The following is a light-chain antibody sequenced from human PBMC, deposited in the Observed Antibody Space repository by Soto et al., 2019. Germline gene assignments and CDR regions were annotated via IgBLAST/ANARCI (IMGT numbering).Light chain of an antibody. V-gene: IGLV2-8*01. CDR2: EVT. CDR3: SSYAGSNFYVV. J-gene: IGLJ2*01. CDR1: SSDVGAYNY. Sequence: QLVLTQPPSASGSPGQSVTISCTGTSSDVGAYNYVSWYQQYPGKTPKLMIYEVTKRPSGVPDRFSGSKSGNTASLTVSGLQAEDEADYYCSSYAGSNFYVVFGGGTKLTVL.